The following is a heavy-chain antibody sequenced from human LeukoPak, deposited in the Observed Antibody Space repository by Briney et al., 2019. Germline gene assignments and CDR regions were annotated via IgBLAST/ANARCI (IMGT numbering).Heavy chain of an antibody. Sequence: SETLSLTCTVSGGSISSYYWSWIRQPAGKGLEWIGYIYYSGSTNYNPSLKSRVTISVDTSKNQFSLKLSSVTAADTAVYYCARHISGNYGGYFDYWGQGTLVAVSS. CDR3: ARHISGNYGGYFDY. J-gene: IGHJ4*02. CDR1: GGSISSYY. D-gene: IGHD1-26*01. V-gene: IGHV4-59*01. CDR2: IYYSGST.